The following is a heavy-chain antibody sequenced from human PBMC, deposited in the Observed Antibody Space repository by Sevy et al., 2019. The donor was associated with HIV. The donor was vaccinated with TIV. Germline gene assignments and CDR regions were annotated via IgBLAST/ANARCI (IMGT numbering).Heavy chain of an antibody. CDR2: IRYDGSNK. D-gene: IGHD2-15*01. CDR1: GFTFSSYG. J-gene: IGHJ6*02. Sequence: GWSLRLSCAASGFTFSSYGMHWVRQAPGEGMEWVAFIRYDGSNKYYADSVKGRFTISRDNSKNQMYRQMNSLRAEDTAVYYGAKDPRYCSGGSCYDYYFYYGMDVWGQGTTVTVSS. V-gene: IGHV3-30*02. CDR3: AKDPRYCSGGSCYDYYFYYGMDV.